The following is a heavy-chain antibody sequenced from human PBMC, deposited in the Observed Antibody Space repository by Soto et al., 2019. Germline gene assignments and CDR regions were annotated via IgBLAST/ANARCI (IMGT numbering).Heavy chain of an antibody. J-gene: IGHJ4*02. Sequence: SGPTLVNPTQTLTLTCTFSGFSLTTSGVAVGWIRQPPGKALEWLALIYWNDDKRYSPSLKSRLTITKDTSKNHVVLTMTNVDPVDTATYYCAPKRYSSTSYYFAYWGQGTLVTVSS. V-gene: IGHV2-5*01. CDR2: IYWNDDK. D-gene: IGHD6-19*01. CDR1: GFSLTTSGVA. CDR3: APKRYSSTSYYFAY.